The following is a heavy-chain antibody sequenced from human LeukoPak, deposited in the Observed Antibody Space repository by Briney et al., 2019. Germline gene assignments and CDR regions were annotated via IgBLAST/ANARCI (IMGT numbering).Heavy chain of an antibody. CDR2: ISGSGGST. CDR1: GFTFNNYA. CDR3: ALAARPAYYYYYMDV. D-gene: IGHD6-6*01. J-gene: IGHJ6*03. V-gene: IGHV3-23*01. Sequence: GGSLRLSCAASGFTFNNYAMSWVRQAPGKGLEWVSAISGSGGSTYYADSVKGRFTISRDNSKNTLYLQMNSLRAEDTAVYYCALAARPAYYYYYMDVWGKGTTVTVSS.